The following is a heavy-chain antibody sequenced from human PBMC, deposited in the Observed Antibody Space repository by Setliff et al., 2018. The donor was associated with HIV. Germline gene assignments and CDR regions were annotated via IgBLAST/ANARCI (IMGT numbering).Heavy chain of an antibody. V-gene: IGHV4-34*01. CDR3: ARGFTIFGVGFSADPTGNWFDPFAFDV. D-gene: IGHD3-3*01. Sequence: PSETLSLTCAVYGGSFSGFYWSWIRQAPGKGLEWIGEINHSGKTNYNPSLKSRITLSVDTSENQFALKLASVTAADTAVYYCARGFTIFGVGFSADPTGNWFDPFAFDVWGLGTMVTVSS. CDR1: GGSFSGFY. CDR2: INHSGKT. J-gene: IGHJ3*01.